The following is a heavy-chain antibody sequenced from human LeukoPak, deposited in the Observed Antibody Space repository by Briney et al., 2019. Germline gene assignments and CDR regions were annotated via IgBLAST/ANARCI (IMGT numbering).Heavy chain of an antibody. CDR3: ARELGIALGVVDP. CDR2: INPNSGGT. V-gene: IGHV1-2*02. Sequence: ASVKVSCKASGYTFTGYFMHWVRQAPGQGLEWMGWINPNSGGTNYAQKFQGRVTMTRDTSITTAYMELSRLRSDDTAVYYCARELGIALGVVDPWGQGTLVSVSS. CDR1: GYTFTGYF. D-gene: IGHD6-13*01. J-gene: IGHJ5*02.